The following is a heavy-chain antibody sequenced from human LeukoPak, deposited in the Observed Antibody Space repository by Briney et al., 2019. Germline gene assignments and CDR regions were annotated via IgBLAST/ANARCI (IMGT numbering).Heavy chain of an antibody. Sequence: SETLSLTCTVSGASISSYYWSWIRQPPGKGLEWIGEINHSGSTNYNPSLKSRVTISVDTSKNQFSLKLSSVTAADTAVYYCARARRYDFWSSYFDYWGQGTLVTVSS. CDR3: ARARRYDFWSSYFDY. D-gene: IGHD3-3*01. CDR2: INHSGST. V-gene: IGHV4-34*01. CDR1: GASISSYY. J-gene: IGHJ4*02.